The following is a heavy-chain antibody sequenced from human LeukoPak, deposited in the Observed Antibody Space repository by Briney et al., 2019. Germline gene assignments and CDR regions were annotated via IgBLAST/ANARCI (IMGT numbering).Heavy chain of an antibody. J-gene: IGHJ4*02. Sequence: GGSLRLSCAASGFTFYDYAMHWVRQAPGKGLEWVSGISWNSGSIGYADSVKGLFTISRDNAKNSLYLQMNSLRAEDTALYYCAKVGATGYYFDYWGQGTLVTVSS. V-gene: IGHV3-9*01. CDR2: ISWNSGSI. CDR3: AKVGATGYYFDY. CDR1: GFTFYDYA. D-gene: IGHD1-26*01.